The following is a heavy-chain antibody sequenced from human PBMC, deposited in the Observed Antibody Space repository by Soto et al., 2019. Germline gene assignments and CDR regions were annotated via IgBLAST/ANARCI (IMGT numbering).Heavy chain of an antibody. CDR2: IWYDGSHK. V-gene: IGHV3-33*01. J-gene: IGHJ3*02. CDR1: GFTFSSYR. Sequence: QVQLVESGGAVVQPGTSLRLSCTASGFTFSSYRMHWVRQAPGKGLEWVAIIWYDGSHKFYVDSVKGRFAVSRDNSKNTVYLQMNSLTGEDTAVYYCARPRYSGDDPDALEIWGRGTWVTISS. D-gene: IGHD5-12*01. CDR3: ARPRYSGDDPDALEI.